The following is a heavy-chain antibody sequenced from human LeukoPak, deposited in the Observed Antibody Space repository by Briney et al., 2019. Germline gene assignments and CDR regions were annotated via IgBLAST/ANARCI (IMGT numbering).Heavy chain of an antibody. Sequence: SETLSLTCTVSGGSISSYYWSWIRQPAGKGLEWIGRIYTSGSTNYNPSLKSRVTMSVDTSKNQFSLKLSSVTAADTAVYYCAGDVLLWFGELLSPFNWFDPWGQGTLVTVSS. CDR1: GGSISSYY. J-gene: IGHJ5*02. V-gene: IGHV4-4*07. D-gene: IGHD3-10*01. CDR2: IYTSGST. CDR3: AGDVLLWFGELLSPFNWFDP.